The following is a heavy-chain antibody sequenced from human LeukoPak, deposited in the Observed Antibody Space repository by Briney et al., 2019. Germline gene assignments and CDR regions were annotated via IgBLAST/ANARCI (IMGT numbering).Heavy chain of an antibody. Sequence: PSETLSLTCTVSGYSISSGYYWSWLRQPPGEGPEWIGYIHHSGKTNYNPSLKSRVTISIDTSKKQFSLKLSSVTAADTAVYYGARGAGWYNYWGQGTLVTVSS. D-gene: IGHD6-19*01. V-gene: IGHV4-61*01. J-gene: IGHJ4*02. CDR1: GYSISSGYY. CDR2: IHHSGKT. CDR3: ARGAGWYNY.